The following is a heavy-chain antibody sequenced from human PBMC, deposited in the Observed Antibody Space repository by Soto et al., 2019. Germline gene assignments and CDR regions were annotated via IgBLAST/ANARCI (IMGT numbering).Heavy chain of an antibody. V-gene: IGHV4-30-2*01. CDR3: ARGGLLPDY. CDR1: GGSISSGGNS. CDR2: ISHSGST. D-gene: IGHD6-19*01. J-gene: IGHJ4*02. Sequence: SETLYITCAVSGGSISSGGNSWSWIRQPPGKGLEWIGYISHSGSTYYNPSLKSRVTISVDRSKNQFSLKLSSVTAADTAVYYCARGGLLPDYWGQGTLVTVSS.